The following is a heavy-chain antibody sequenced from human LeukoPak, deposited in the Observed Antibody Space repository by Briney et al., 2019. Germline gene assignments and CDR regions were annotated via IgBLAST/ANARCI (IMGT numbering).Heavy chain of an antibody. Sequence: SETLSLTCAVYGGSFSGYYWSWIRQPPGKGLEWIGEINHSGSTNYNPSLKSRVTISVDTSKNQFSLKLSSVTAADTAVYYCTRGRDISFDYWGQGTLVTVSS. CDR1: GGSFSGYY. V-gene: IGHV4-34*01. J-gene: IGHJ4*02. CDR2: INHSGST. CDR3: TRGRDISFDY.